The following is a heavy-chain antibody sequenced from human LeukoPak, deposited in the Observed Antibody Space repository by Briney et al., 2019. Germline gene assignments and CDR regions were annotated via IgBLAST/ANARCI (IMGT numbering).Heavy chain of an antibody. V-gene: IGHV4-59*01. J-gene: IGHJ4*02. D-gene: IGHD1-26*01. CDR2: IYYSGST. Sequence: PSETLSLTCTVSGGSISSYYWSWIRQPPGEGLEWIGYIYYSGSTNYNPSLKSRVTISVDTSKNQFSLKLSSVTAADTAVYYCASYGWELLGGLDYWGQGTLVTVSS. CDR3: ASYGWELLGGLDY. CDR1: GGSISSYY.